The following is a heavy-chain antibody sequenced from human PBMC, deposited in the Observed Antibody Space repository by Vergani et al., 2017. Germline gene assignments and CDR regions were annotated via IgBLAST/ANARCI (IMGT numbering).Heavy chain of an antibody. CDR3: ARDRRYSTTWPFLLLGRDV. J-gene: IGHJ6*04. Sequence: QVQLQESGPGLVRPSQTLSLTCTVSGGSLSSGSYYWSWFRQPAGKGLEWIGRFYTGGGTSYNPSLKSRVTISVDTSKNQFSLQLSSVTAADTAVYYCARDRRYSTTWPFLLLGRDVWVEGTTVTVCS. D-gene: IGHD6-13*01. CDR2: FYTGGGT. V-gene: IGHV4-61*02. CDR1: GGSLSSGSYY.